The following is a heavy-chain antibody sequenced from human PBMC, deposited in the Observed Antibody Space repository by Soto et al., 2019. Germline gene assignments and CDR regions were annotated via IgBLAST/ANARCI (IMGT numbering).Heavy chain of an antibody. CDR1: GYSCVRYW. V-gene: IGHV5-51*01. Sequence: PGESLNISGKGSGYSCVRYWISCVRLMAGKGLEWMGRIYPGDSDTRYSPSFQGQVTISADKSISTAYLQWSSLKASDTAMYYCARQAWYYYDSSGPYDAFDIWGQGTMVTVSS. D-gene: IGHD3-22*01. J-gene: IGHJ3*02. CDR3: ARQAWYYYDSSGPYDAFDI. CDR2: IYPGDSDT.